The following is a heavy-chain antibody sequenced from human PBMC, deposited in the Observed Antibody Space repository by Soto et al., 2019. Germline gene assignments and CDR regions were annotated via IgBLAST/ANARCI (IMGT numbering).Heavy chain of an antibody. D-gene: IGHD1-26*01. CDR3: ARGSGSYSLDAFDI. CDR1: VGSISSGDYY. J-gene: IGHJ3*02. CDR2: IYYSGST. Sequence: SETRSLTCTVSVGSISSGDYYWSWIRQPPGKGLEWIGYIYYSGSTYYNPSLKSRVTISVDTSKIQFSLKLSSVTVADTAVYYCARGSGSYSLDAFDIWGQGTLVTVSS. V-gene: IGHV4-30-4*01.